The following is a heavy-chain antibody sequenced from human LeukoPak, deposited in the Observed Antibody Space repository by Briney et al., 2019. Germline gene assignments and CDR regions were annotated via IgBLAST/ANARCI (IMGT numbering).Heavy chain of an antibody. Sequence: PGGSLRLSCAASGFTFSSNSMNWARQAPGKGLEWVSYISSSSSTIYYADSVKGRFTISRDNAKNSLYLQMNSLRAEDTAVYYCARLTFGGVIVRTKYYFDYWGQGTLVTVSS. CDR1: GFTFSSNS. CDR3: ARLTFGGVIVRTKYYFDY. V-gene: IGHV3-48*01. CDR2: ISSSSSTI. J-gene: IGHJ4*02. D-gene: IGHD3-16*02.